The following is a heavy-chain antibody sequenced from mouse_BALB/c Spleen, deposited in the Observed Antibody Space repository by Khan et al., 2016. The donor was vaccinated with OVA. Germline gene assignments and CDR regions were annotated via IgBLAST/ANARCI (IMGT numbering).Heavy chain of an antibody. CDR2: ISYSGNT. J-gene: IGHJ2*02. CDR1: GYSITSDYA. CDR3: ARVYEGVFDY. Sequence: EVQLQESGPGLVKPSQSLSLTCTVTGYSITSDYACNWIRQFPGNKLEWMGFISYSGNTKYNPSHKSRFSITRDTSNNQFFLQLNSVTTEDTARYCSARVYEGVFDYWGQGTSLTVSS. V-gene: IGHV3-2*02. D-gene: IGHD1-1*01.